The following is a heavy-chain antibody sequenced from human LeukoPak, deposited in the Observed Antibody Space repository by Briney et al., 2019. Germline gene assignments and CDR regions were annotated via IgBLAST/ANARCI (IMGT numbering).Heavy chain of an antibody. CDR2: INPNSGGT. CDR3: ARDWSRIVVVVAPPGY. CDR1: GYTFTGYY. V-gene: IGHV1-2*06. D-gene: IGHD2-15*01. J-gene: IGHJ4*02. Sequence: ASVKVSCKASGYTFTGYYMHWLRQAPGQGLEWMGRINPNSGGTNYEQKFQGRVTMTRDTSISTAYMELSRLRSDDTAVYYCARDWSRIVVVVAPPGYWGQGTLVTVSS.